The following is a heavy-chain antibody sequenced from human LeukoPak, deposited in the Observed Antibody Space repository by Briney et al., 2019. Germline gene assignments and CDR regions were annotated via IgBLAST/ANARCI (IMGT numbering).Heavy chain of an antibody. Sequence: GGSLRLSCAASGFTFSSYEMNWVRQAPGKGLEWVSYISSSGSTIYYADSVKGRFTISRDNAKNSLYLQMNSLRAEDTAVYYCAREKKARGVNNYYYYYGMDVWGQGTTVTVSS. D-gene: IGHD3-10*01. J-gene: IGHJ6*02. V-gene: IGHV3-48*03. CDR3: AREKKARGVNNYYYYYGMDV. CDR2: ISSSGSTI. CDR1: GFTFSSYE.